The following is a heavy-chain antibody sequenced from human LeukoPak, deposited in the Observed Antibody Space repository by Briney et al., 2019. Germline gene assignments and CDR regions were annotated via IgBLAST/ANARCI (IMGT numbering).Heavy chain of an antibody. CDR1: GFTFSDYA. CDR3: AKSYGSGSYPDSHH. CDR2: FKTNSGQV. D-gene: IGHD3-10*01. Sequence: GGSLRLSCVASGFTFSDYAMNWVRQAPGKGLEWVSTFKTNSGQVYYAESVKGRFTISRDNSKNTLYLQMNSLRAEDTAVYYCAKSYGSGSYPDSHHWGQGTLVTVFS. J-gene: IGHJ5*02. V-gene: IGHV3-23*01.